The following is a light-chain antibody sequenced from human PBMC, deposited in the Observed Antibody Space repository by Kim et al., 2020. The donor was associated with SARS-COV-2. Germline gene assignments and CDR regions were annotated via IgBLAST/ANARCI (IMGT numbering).Light chain of an antibody. Sequence: SPRERATRSCRASQSISSVYFAWYQQKPGQAPRLLIYGASIRATGIPDRFSGSGSGTDFTLTISRLESEDFAVYYCHQYGSSPQTFGQGTKVDIK. J-gene: IGKJ1*01. CDR1: QSISSVY. CDR2: GAS. CDR3: HQYGSSPQT. V-gene: IGKV3-20*01.